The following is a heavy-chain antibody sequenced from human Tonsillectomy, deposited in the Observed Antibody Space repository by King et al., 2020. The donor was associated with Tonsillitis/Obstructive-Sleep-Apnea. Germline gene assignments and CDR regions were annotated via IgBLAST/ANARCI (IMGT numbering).Heavy chain of an antibody. J-gene: IGHJ3*02. V-gene: IGHV3-7*01. Sequence: VQLVESGGGVVQPGGSLRLSCAASGFTFSTYWMSWVRQAPGKGLEWVANIKHDGSETYYVDSVKGRFTISRDNAKNSLDLQMNSLRVEDTAVYYCARGPPFPTYYDGLRTNDGFDIWDQGTMVTVSS. D-gene: IGHD3-10*01. CDR3: ARGPPFPTYYDGLRTNDGFDI. CDR1: GFTFSTYW. CDR2: IKHDGSET.